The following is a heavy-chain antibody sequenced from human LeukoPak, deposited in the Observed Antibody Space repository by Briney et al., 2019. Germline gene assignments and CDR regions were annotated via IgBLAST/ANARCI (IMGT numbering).Heavy chain of an antibody. CDR1: GFTFSNYA. CDR3: AKDGPHITIFGVVIYYYMDV. Sequence: PGGSLRLSCAAFGFTFSNYAMSWVRQAPGKGLEWVSGISGSGGSTFYADSVKGRFTISRDNSKNTLYLQMNSLRAEDTAVYYCAKDGPHITIFGVVIYYYMDVWGKGTTVTVSS. D-gene: IGHD3-3*01. V-gene: IGHV3-23*01. J-gene: IGHJ6*03. CDR2: ISGSGGST.